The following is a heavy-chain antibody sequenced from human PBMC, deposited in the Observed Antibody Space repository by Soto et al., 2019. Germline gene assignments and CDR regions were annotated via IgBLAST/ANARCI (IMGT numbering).Heavy chain of an antibody. V-gene: IGHV4-4*02. Sequence: SETLSLTCAVSGGSISSSNWWSWVRQPPGKGLEWIGEIYHSGSTNYNPSLKSRVTISVDKSKNQFSLKLSSVTAADTAVYYCARGTSGDYVARERWFDPWGQGTLVTVSS. CDR1: GGSISSSNW. J-gene: IGHJ5*02. CDR3: ARGTSGDYVARERWFDP. CDR2: IYHSGST. D-gene: IGHD4-17*01.